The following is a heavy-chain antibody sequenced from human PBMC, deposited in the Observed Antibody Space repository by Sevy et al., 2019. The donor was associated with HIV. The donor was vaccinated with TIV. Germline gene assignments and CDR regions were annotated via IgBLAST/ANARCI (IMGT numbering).Heavy chain of an antibody. D-gene: IGHD5-12*01. V-gene: IGHV3-49*03. Sequence: GGSLRLSCTTSGFTFDDYAVSWFRQTPGKGLEWVAFITRNSYEAYGGTTDYAPSVKGRLSISRDDSKSIAYLQMNSLKTEDTAVYYCTRGLATADTPEYYFDYWGQGTLVTVSS. CDR3: TRGLATADTPEYYFDY. CDR1: GFTFDDYA. CDR2: ITRNSYEAYGGTT. J-gene: IGHJ4*02.